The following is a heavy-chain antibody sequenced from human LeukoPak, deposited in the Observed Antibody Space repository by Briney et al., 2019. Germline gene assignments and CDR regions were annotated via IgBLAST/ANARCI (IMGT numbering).Heavy chain of an antibody. V-gene: IGHV1-46*01. Sequence: ASVKVSCKASGYTFTSYYMHWVRQAPGQGLEWMGIIKPSGGSTSYEQKFQGRVTMTRDTSTSTVYMELSSLRSEDTAVYYCARGGITMIVVVTSYLDYWGQGTLVTVSS. CDR2: IKPSGGST. D-gene: IGHD3-22*01. CDR1: GYTFTSYY. CDR3: ARGGITMIVVVTSYLDY. J-gene: IGHJ4*02.